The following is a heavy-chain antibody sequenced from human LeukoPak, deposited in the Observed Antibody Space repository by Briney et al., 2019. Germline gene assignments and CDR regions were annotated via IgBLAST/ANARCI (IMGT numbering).Heavy chain of an antibody. V-gene: IGHV3-30*04. CDR3: ASLLTVTTGY. D-gene: IGHD4-17*01. Sequence: GGSLRLSCAASGFTFSSYAMHWVCQAPGKGLEWVAVISYDGSNKYYADSVKGRFTISRDNSKNTLYLQMNSLRAEDTAVYYCASLLTVTTGYWGQGTLVTVSS. J-gene: IGHJ4*02. CDR1: GFTFSSYA. CDR2: ISYDGSNK.